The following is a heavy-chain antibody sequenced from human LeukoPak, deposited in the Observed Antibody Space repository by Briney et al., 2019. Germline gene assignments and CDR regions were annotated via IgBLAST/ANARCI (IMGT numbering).Heavy chain of an antibody. D-gene: IGHD3-22*01. V-gene: IGHV1-18*01. CDR2: ISAYNGNT. CDR3: ARFPTSLYDSSGYAGFLDY. CDR1: GYTFTSYG. J-gene: IGHJ4*02. Sequence: ASVKVSCKAFGYTFTSYGISCVRQDPGQGLEWMGRISAYNGNTNYAQKLQGRVTMTTDTSTSTAYMELRSLRSDDTAVYYCARFPTSLYDSSGYAGFLDYWGQGTLVTVSS.